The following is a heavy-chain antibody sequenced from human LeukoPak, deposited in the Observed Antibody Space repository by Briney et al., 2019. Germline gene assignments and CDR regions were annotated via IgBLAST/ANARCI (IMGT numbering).Heavy chain of an antibody. CDR2: ISSSSSTI. J-gene: IGHJ4*02. D-gene: IGHD3-3*01. V-gene: IGHV3-48*04. Sequence: GGSLRLSCAASGFTFSSYSMNWVRQAPGKGLEWVSYISSSSSTIYYADSVKGRFTISRDNAKNSLYLQMNSLRAEDTAVYYCARDRYDFWSGYYTGKDYWGQGTLVTVSS. CDR3: ARDRYDFWSGYYTGKDY. CDR1: GFTFSSYS.